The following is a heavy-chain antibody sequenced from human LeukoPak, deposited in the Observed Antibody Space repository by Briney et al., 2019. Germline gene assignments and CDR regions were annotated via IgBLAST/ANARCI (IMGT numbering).Heavy chain of an antibody. V-gene: IGHV3-23*01. CDR1: GFTFSSYA. Sequence: GGSLRLSCAASGFTFSSYAMSWVRQARGKGLEWVSAISGSGGSRYYADSVKGRFTISRDNSKNTLYLQMNSLRAADTAVYYCAKDPGPIQLWYFDYWGQGTLVTVSS. D-gene: IGHD5-18*01. CDR3: AKDPGPIQLWYFDY. CDR2: ISGSGGSR. J-gene: IGHJ4*02.